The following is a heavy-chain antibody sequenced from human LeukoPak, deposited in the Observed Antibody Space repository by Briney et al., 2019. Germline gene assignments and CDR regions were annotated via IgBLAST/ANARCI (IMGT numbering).Heavy chain of an antibody. CDR2: IYHSGST. Sequence: SETLSLTCAVSGGSISSSNWWSWVRQPPGEGLEWIGEIYHSGSTNYNPSLKSRVTISVDTSKNQFSLKLSSVTAADTAVYYCARSLYGYFDYWGQGTLVTVSS. CDR1: GGSISSSNW. D-gene: IGHD4-17*01. J-gene: IGHJ4*02. V-gene: IGHV4-4*02. CDR3: ARSLYGYFDY.